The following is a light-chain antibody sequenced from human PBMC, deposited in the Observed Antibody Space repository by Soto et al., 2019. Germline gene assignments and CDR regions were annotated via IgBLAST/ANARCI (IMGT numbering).Light chain of an antibody. Sequence: IVMTQSPATLSVSPGERATLSCRASQTVSRSLAWYQQKPGQPPRLLIYDASTRAAGIPARFSGSGSGTEFTLTISSLQSEDFAFYHCQQYNNWPLTFGGGTKVEIK. CDR3: QQYNNWPLT. CDR2: DAS. V-gene: IGKV3-15*01. CDR1: QTVSRS. J-gene: IGKJ4*01.